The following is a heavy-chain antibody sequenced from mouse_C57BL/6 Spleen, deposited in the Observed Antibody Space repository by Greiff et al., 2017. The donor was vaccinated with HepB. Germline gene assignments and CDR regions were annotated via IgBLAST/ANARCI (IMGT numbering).Heavy chain of an antibody. D-gene: IGHD2-1*01. V-gene: IGHV5-16*01. CDR3: ERDRGYGNYGYYYAMDY. CDR1: GFTFSDYY. J-gene: IGHJ4*01. Sequence: EVKLVESAGGLVQPGSSMKLSCTASGFTFSDYYMAWVRQVPEKGLEWVANINYDGSSTYYLDSLKSRFIISRDNAKNILYLQMSSLKSEDTATYYCERDRGYGNYGYYYAMDYWGQGTSVTVSS. CDR2: INYDGSST.